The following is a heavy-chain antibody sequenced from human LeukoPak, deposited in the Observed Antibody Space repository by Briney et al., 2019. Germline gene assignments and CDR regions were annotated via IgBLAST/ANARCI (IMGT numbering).Heavy chain of an antibody. D-gene: IGHD3-22*01. V-gene: IGHV1-69*04. J-gene: IGHJ4*02. Sequence: SVKVSCKASGGTFSSYAISWVRQAPGQGLERMGRIIPILGIANYAQKFQGRVTITADKSTSTAYMELSSLRSEDTAVYYCARALGYYDSSGYGVRYFDYWGQGTLVTVSS. CDR2: IIPILGIA. CDR1: GGTFSSYA. CDR3: ARALGYYDSSGYGVRYFDY.